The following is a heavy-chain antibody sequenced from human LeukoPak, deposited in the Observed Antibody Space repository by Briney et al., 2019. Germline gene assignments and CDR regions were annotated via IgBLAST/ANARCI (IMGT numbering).Heavy chain of an antibody. CDR2: IYYSGST. D-gene: IGHD2-2*01. V-gene: IGHV4-59*01. CDR1: GGSISSYY. CDR3: ARGKGFLPKGYQLLAHTPYYFDY. J-gene: IGHJ4*02. Sequence: SETLSLTCTVSGGSISSYYWSWIRQPPGKGLEWIGYIYYSGSTNYNPSLKSRVTISVDTSKNQFSLKLSSVTAADTAVYYCARGKGFLPKGYQLLAHTPYYFDYWGQGTLVTVSS.